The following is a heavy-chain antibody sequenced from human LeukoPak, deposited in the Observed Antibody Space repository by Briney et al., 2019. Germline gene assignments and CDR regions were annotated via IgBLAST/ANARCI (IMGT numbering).Heavy chain of an antibody. CDR1: GFTFSSYG. CDR3: VEGVTMVRGSREFDY. J-gene: IGHJ4*02. Sequence: GGSPRLSCAASGFTFSSYGMHWVRQAPGKGLEWVAVISYDGSNKYYADSVKGRFTISRDNSKNTVYLQMNNLRAEDTAIFYCVEGVTMVRGSREFDYWGQGTLVTVSS. D-gene: IGHD3-10*01. CDR2: ISYDGSNK. V-gene: IGHV3-30*18.